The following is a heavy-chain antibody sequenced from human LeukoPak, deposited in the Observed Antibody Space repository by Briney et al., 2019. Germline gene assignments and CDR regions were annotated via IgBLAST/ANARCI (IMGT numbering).Heavy chain of an antibody. V-gene: IGHV4-59*12. CDR2: IYYSGST. CDR1: GGSIRTYY. D-gene: IGHD6-13*01. Sequence: SETLSLACTVSGGSIRTYYWSWIRQPPGKGLEWIGYIYYSGSTNYNPSLKSRVTISVDTSKNQFSLKLSSVTAADTAVYYCARDKTIAAAGPRVYWYFDLWGRGTLVTVSS. CDR3: ARDKTIAAAGPRVYWYFDL. J-gene: IGHJ2*01.